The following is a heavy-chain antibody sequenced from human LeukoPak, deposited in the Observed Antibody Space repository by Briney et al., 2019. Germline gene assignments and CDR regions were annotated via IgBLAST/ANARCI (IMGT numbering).Heavy chain of an antibody. D-gene: IGHD2-2*01. CDR1: GGSISSYY. V-gene: IGHV4-59*01. CDR3: ARLVYCSSTSCYPGGFDY. Sequence: KPSETLSLTCTVSGGSISSYYWSWIRQPPGKGLEWIGYIYYSGSTNYNPSLKSRVTISVDTSKNQFSLKLSSVTAADTAVYYCARLVYCSSTSCYPGGFDYWGQGTLVTVSS. CDR2: IYYSGST. J-gene: IGHJ4*02.